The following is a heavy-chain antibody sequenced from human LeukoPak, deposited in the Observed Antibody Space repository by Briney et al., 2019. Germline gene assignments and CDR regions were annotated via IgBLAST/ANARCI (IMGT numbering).Heavy chain of an antibody. CDR1: GYTLTTYY. CDR2: INPSGGST. V-gene: IGHV1-46*01. J-gene: IGHJ5*02. Sequence: ASVKVSCLASGYTLTTYYMHWVRPAPGQGLINPSGGSTSYAQKLQRRVTMTRDTSTTTIYMEQSSLRSEDTAVYYCPRRGRYCGSTSCRLNWFHPWGQGTLVTVST. D-gene: IGHD2-2*01. CDR3: PRRGRYCGSTSCRLNWFHP.